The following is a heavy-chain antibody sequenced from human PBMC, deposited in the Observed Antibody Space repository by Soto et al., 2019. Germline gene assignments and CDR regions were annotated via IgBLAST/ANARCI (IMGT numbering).Heavy chain of an antibody. D-gene: IGHD1-26*01. CDR2: INPNSGGT. V-gene: IGHV1-2*04. CDR1: GYSFTGYY. Sequence: GASVKVSCKASGYSFTGYYMHWVRQAPGQGLEWMGWINPNSGGTNYAQKLQGWVTMTRDTSISTAYMELSRLRSDDTAVYYCARGPYDPIVGATSKVPYYYYGMDVWGQGTTVTVSS. J-gene: IGHJ6*02. CDR3: ARGPYDPIVGATSKVPYYYYGMDV.